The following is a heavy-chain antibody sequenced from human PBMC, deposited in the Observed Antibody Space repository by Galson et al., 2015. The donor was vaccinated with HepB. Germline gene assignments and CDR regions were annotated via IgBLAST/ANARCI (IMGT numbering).Heavy chain of an antibody. CDR2: IYYSGST. CDR1: GGSISSGGYY. D-gene: IGHD1-7*01. CDR3: ARVRRNIDWNYEGFDY. V-gene: IGHV4-31*03. J-gene: IGHJ4*02. Sequence: TLSLTCTVSGGSISSGGYYWSWIRQHPGKGLEWIGYIYYSGSTYYNPSLKSRVTISVDTSKNQFSLKLSSVTAADTAVYYCARVRRNIDWNYEGFDYWGQGTLVTVSS.